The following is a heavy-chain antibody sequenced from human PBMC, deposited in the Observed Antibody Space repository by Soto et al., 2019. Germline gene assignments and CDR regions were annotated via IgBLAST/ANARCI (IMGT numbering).Heavy chain of an antibody. Sequence: EVQLVESGGGLVKPGGSLRLSCAASGFTFSNAWMNWVRQAPGKGLEWVGRIKSKTDGGTTDYAAPVKGRFTISRDDSKNTLYLQMNSLKTEDTAVYYCTTVGVIPLYCSGGSCYSYYYYGMDVGGQGPTVTVSS. CDR3: TTVGVIPLYCSGGSCYSYYYYGMDV. V-gene: IGHV3-15*07. J-gene: IGHJ6*02. D-gene: IGHD2-15*01. CDR2: IKSKTDGGTT. CDR1: GFTFSNAW.